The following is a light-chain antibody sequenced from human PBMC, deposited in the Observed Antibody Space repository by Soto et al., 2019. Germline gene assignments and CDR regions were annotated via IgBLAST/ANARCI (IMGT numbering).Light chain of an antibody. CDR2: GNR. CDR1: SSNIGAGYD. CDR3: QSYDSSLSGSKV. V-gene: IGLV1-40*01. J-gene: IGLJ1*01. Sequence: QSVLTQPPSVSGAPGQRGTIASTGSSSNIGAGYDVHWYQQLPGTAPKHLIYGNRNRPSGVPDRFSGSKSGSSGSLAVTQIQAEDEADYYCQSYDSSLSGSKVFGSGTKVTAL.